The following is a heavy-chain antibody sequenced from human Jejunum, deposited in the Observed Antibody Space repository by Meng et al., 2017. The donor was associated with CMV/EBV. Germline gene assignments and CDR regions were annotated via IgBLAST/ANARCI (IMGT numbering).Heavy chain of an antibody. J-gene: IGHJ4*02. V-gene: IGHV3-74*01. Sequence: SCVVSGFTLSNCWMHWVRQAPGRGLVWVSRISLGGSSTNYADSVKGRFTISRDNAKNTVYLQMKSLRVEDTAVYYCARDLWGLGDYWGQGTLVTVSS. CDR2: ISLGGSST. CDR3: ARDLWGLGDY. CDR1: GFTLSNCW. D-gene: IGHD3/OR15-3a*01.